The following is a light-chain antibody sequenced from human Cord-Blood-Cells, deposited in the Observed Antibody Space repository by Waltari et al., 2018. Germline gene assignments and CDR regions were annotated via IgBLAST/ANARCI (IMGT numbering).Light chain of an antibody. CDR3: CSYAGSSTYV. CDR2: EGS. V-gene: IGLV2-23*01. CDR1: RSDVGSYNL. J-gene: IGLJ1*01. Sequence: QSALTQPASVSGSPGQSLPIPCHGTRSDVGSYNLVSCYQQHPGTAPKHMIYEGSKRPSGVSNRFSGSKSGNTASLTISGLQAEDEADYYCCSYAGSSTYVFGTGTKVTVL.